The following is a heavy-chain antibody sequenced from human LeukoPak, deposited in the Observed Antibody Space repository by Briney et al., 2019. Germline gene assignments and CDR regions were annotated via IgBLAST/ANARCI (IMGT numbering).Heavy chain of an antibody. J-gene: IGHJ6*02. D-gene: IGHD3-3*01. V-gene: IGHV4-59*08. CDR2: MYYSGTT. CDR1: GDSMSGYY. Sequence: PSETLSLTCSVSGDSMSGYYWSWIRQPPGKGLEWIGYMYYSGTTNYNPSLKSRVTISVDTSKNQFSLKLSSVTAADTAVYYCANQIRFYGMDVWGQGTLVTVSS. CDR3: ANQIRFYGMDV.